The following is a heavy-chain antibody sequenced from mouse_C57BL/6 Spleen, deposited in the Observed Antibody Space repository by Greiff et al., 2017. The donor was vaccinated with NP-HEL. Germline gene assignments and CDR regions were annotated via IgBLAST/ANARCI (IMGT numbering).Heavy chain of an antibody. D-gene: IGHD1-1*01. CDR2: IYPGSGNT. CDR3: AREGYYGSQVYFDY. J-gene: IGHJ2*01. CDR1: GYTFTDYY. V-gene: IGHV1-76*01. Sequence: QVQLKESGAELVRPGASVKLSCKASGYTFTDYYINWVKQRPGQGLEWIARIYPGSGNTYYNEKFKGKATLTAEKSSSTAYMQLSSLTSEDSAVYFCAREGYYGSQVYFDYWGQGTTLTVSS.